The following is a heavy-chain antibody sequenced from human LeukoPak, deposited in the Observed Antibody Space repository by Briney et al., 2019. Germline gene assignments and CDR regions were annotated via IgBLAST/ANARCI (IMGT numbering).Heavy chain of an antibody. CDR1: GFTFNSYA. Sequence: PGGSLRLSCAASGFTFNSYAMSWVRQAPGKGLEWVSAISGSGGSTYYADSVKGRFTISRDNSKNTLYLQMNSLRAEDTAVHYCATEECGGDCPFFQHWGQGTLVTVSS. J-gene: IGHJ1*01. CDR2: ISGSGGST. CDR3: ATEECGGDCPFFQH. V-gene: IGHV3-23*01. D-gene: IGHD2-21*02.